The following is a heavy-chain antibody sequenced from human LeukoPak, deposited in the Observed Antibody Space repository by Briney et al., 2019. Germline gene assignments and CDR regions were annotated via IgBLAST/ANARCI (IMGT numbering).Heavy chain of an antibody. J-gene: IGHJ5*02. Sequence: PGGSLRLSCAASGFTFSSYWMHWVRQAPGEGLVWVSRINSDGSTTSYADSVKGRFTISRDNAKNTLYLQMNSLRAEDTAVYYCAREGNPLNYDSSGYAAWGRGTLVTVSS. D-gene: IGHD3-22*01. CDR1: GFTFSSYW. CDR3: AREGNPLNYDSSGYAA. V-gene: IGHV3-74*01. CDR2: INSDGSTT.